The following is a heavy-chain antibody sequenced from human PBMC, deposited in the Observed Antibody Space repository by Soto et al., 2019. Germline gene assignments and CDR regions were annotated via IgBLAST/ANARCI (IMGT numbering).Heavy chain of an antibody. Sequence: PSETLSLTCAVYGGSFSGYYWSWIRQPPGKGLEWIGEINHSGSTNYNPSLKSRVTISVDTSKNQFSLKLSSVTAADTAVYYCARGKGYCSGGSCYSPLWFDPWGQGNLVTVSS. V-gene: IGHV4-34*01. CDR1: GGSFSGYY. J-gene: IGHJ5*02. D-gene: IGHD2-15*01. CDR3: ARGKGYCSGGSCYSPLWFDP. CDR2: INHSGST.